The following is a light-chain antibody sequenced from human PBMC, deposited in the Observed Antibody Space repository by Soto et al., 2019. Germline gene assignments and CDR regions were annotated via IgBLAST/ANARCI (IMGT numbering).Light chain of an antibody. J-gene: IGKJ1*01. Sequence: EIVMTQSPATLSVSPGERATLSCRASQSVSSNLAWYQQKPGQAPTLLIYGASTRATGIPARFSGSGSGTDFTLTISSLLSEDFAVYYCQQYNNWPWTFGQGTKVEIK. CDR3: QQYNNWPWT. CDR2: GAS. CDR1: QSVSSN. V-gene: IGKV3-15*01.